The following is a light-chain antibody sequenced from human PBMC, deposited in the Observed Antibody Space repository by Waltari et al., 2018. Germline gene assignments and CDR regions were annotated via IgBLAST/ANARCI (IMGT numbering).Light chain of an antibody. Sequence: MTQTPATLSVSPGERATLSCRASQSVSSNLAWYQQKPGQAPRLLIYDASTRDTGIPDRFSGSGSGTEFTLTISSLQSEDFAFYYCQQYNNWPPLTFGGGTKVEIK. J-gene: IGKJ4*01. CDR1: QSVSSN. CDR3: QQYNNWPPLT. CDR2: DAS. V-gene: IGKV3-15*01.